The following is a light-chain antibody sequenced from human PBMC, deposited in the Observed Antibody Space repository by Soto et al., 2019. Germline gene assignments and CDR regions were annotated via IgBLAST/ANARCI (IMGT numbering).Light chain of an antibody. CDR3: GTCDSSLSAWV. CDR2: ENN. V-gene: IGLV1-51*02. CDR1: SSNIANNY. J-gene: IGLJ3*02. Sequence: QSVLTQPPSVSAAPGQKVTISCSGSSSNIANNYVSWYQQLPGTAPKLLIYENNKRPSGIPDRFSGSKSGTSATLGITGLQTGDEADYNCGTCDSSLSAWVFGGGTKLTVL.